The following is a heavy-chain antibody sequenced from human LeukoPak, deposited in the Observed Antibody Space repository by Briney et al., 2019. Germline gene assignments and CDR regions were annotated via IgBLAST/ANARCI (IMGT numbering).Heavy chain of an antibody. D-gene: IGHD6-6*01. CDR2: ISSTSNTI. J-gene: IGHJ4*02. CDR1: GFTFSGSA. CDR3: VRHSSISEDY. V-gene: IGHV3-48*02. Sequence: TGGSLRLSCAASGFTFSGSAMHWVRQASGKGLEWVSYISSTSNTIFYADSVKGRFTISRDNAKNSLYLQMSSLRDEDTAVYYCVRHSSISEDYWGQGTLVTVSS.